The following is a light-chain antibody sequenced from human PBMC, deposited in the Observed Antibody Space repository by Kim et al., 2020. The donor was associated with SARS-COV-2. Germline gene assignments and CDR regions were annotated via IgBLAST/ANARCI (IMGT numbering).Light chain of an antibody. CDR1: QSVNSH. CDR2: GAS. CDR3: QQYDNWPPYT. V-gene: IGKV3-15*01. J-gene: IGKJ2*01. Sequence: EIVMKQSPATLSVSPGDAVTLSCTASQSVNSHLAWYQQKRGQSPTLHIYGASTRATGVPARFSGRGFGTEFTFTISSLQSEDFAVYYCQQYDNWPPYTFGQGTKLEI.